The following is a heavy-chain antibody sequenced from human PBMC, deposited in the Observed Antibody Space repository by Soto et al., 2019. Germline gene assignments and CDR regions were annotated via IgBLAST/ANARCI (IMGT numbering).Heavy chain of an antibody. CDR3: ARLQTRRTGYNYPGYFDY. Sequence: EVQLVQSGAEVKKPGESLKISCKGSGYIFSDYWIGWVRQMPGKGPEWMGFIYPGDSDTRYSPSFQGQVTISADKSISTAYVQWSSLRASDTAMFYCARLQTRRTGYNYPGYFDYWGQGTLVTVSS. D-gene: IGHD5-12*01. J-gene: IGHJ4*02. V-gene: IGHV5-51*01. CDR1: GYIFSDYW. CDR2: IYPGDSDT.